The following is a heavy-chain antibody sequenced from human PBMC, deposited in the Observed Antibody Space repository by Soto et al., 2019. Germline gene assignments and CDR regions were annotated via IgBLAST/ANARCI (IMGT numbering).Heavy chain of an antibody. Sequence: VQLVESGGGLVQPGRSLRLSCAASGFTFDDYAMHWVRQAPGKGLEWVSGISWNSGSIGYADSVKGRFTISRDNAKNSLYLQMNSLRAEDTALYYCAKDITGTSYYYYMDVWGKGTTVTVSS. CDR2: ISWNSGSI. CDR3: AKDITGTSYYYYMDV. J-gene: IGHJ6*03. CDR1: GFTFDDYA. D-gene: IGHD1-7*01. V-gene: IGHV3-9*01.